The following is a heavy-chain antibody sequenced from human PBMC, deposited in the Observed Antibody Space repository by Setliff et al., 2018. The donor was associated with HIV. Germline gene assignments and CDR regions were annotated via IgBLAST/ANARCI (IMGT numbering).Heavy chain of an antibody. CDR3: ARVANSRGYSYDFDS. Sequence: GSLRLSCAASGFTYSSYWMGWVRRAPGKGLEWVANIKQDGSEKYYVDSVKGRFTISRDNAKNSLYLQMNSLRAEDTAVYYCARVANSRGYSYDFDSWGQGTLVTVSS. D-gene: IGHD5-18*01. J-gene: IGHJ4*02. V-gene: IGHV3-7*03. CDR1: GFTYSSYW. CDR2: IKQDGSEK.